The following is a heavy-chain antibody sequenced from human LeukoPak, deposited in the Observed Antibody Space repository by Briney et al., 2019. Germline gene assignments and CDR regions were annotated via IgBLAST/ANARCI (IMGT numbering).Heavy chain of an antibody. V-gene: IGHV3-21*06. J-gene: IGHJ6*03. D-gene: IGHD5-18*01. CDR1: GFAFSSYW. Sequence: GGSLRLSCATSGFAFSSYWMLWVRQAPGKGLEWVSSISSTSAYIYYADSLKGRFTISRDNAKNSLYLQTNSLRAEDTAVYYCARGGYSHGRYYYYMDVWGIGTAVTVSS. CDR3: ARGGYSHGRYYYYMDV. CDR2: ISSTSAYI.